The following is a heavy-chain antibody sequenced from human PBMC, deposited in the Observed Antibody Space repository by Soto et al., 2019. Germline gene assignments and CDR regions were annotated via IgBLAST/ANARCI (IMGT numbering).Heavy chain of an antibody. D-gene: IGHD2-8*01. V-gene: IGHV3-74*01. J-gene: IGHJ3*02. Sequence: GGSLRPSCATSGFHFSNYWMHRVRQAPGKGRVWVSRVNNDGSGTIYADSVKGRFTISRDNAKNMVYLEMNRLRAEDTALYFCTRGGFMHAFDMWGQGTTVTVSS. CDR2: VNNDGSGT. CDR1: GFHFSNYW. CDR3: TRGGFMHAFDM.